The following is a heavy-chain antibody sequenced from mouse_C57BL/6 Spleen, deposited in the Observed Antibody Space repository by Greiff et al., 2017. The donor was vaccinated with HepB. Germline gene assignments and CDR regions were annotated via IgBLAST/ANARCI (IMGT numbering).Heavy chain of an antibody. V-gene: IGHV1-64*01. CDR3: ASEEVNYYVSSSWFAY. CDR1: GYTFTSYW. Sequence: QVQLQQPGAELVKPGASVKLSCKASGYTFTSYWMHWVKQRPGQGLEWIGMIHPNSGSTNYNEKFKSKATLTVDKSSSTAYMQLSSLTSEDSAVYYCASEEVNYYVSSSWFAYWGQGTLVTVSA. D-gene: IGHD1-1*01. CDR2: IHPNSGST. J-gene: IGHJ3*01.